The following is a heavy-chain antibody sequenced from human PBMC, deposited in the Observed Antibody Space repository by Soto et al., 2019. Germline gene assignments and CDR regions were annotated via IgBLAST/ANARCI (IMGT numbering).Heavy chain of an antibody. D-gene: IGHD2-2*01. CDR1: GGSISSYY. V-gene: IGHV4-4*07. J-gene: IGHJ5*02. CDR2: IYTSGST. CDR3: ARYCGSTSCSPRAFDP. Sequence: SETLSLTCTVSGGSISSYYWSWIRQPAGKGLEWIGRIYTSGSTNYNPSLKSRVTMSVDTSKNQFSLKLSSVTAADTAVYYCARYCGSTSCSPRAFDPWGQGTLVTVSS.